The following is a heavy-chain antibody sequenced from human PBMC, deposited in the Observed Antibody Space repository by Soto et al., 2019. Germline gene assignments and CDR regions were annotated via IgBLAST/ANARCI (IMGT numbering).Heavy chain of an antibody. CDR2: ISSTSDTI. J-gene: IGHJ4*02. CDR1: GFTFSTYS. D-gene: IGHD2-15*01. CDR3: ARDRGCSGGICYRDLGY. V-gene: IGHV3-48*01. Sequence: GGSLRLSCAASGFTFSTYSMSWVRQAPGKGLEWVSYISSTSDTIYYADSVKGRFTISRDSAKNSLYLHMNSLSAEDTAVYYCARDRGCSGGICYRDLGYWGQGTLVTVSS.